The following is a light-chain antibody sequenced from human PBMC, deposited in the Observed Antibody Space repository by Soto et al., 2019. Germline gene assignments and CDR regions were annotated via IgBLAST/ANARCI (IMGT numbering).Light chain of an antibody. CDR1: SSDVGI. J-gene: IGLJ3*02. CDR3: CSYAGRV. Sequence: QSALTQPASVSGSPGQSITISCTGTSSDVGIVSWYQQHPGKAPKGMIYEATKRPSGVSNRFSGSKSGNTASLTISGLQAEDEADYSCCSYAGRVFGGGTQLTVL. CDR2: EAT. V-gene: IGLV2-23*01.